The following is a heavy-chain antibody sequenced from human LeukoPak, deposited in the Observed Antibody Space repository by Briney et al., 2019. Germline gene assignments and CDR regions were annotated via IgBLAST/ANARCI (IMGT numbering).Heavy chain of an antibody. CDR3: AKHLGGWGFLDH. Sequence: GGFLRLSCAASGFSFRSYAMSWVRQAPGKGLEWVSAISGSGGTTYYADSVKGRFTISRDNSKNTLYLQMNSLRADDTAVYYCAKHLGGWGFLDHWGQGTLVTVSS. J-gene: IGHJ4*02. CDR1: GFSFRSYA. D-gene: IGHD6-19*01. CDR2: ISGSGGTT. V-gene: IGHV3-23*01.